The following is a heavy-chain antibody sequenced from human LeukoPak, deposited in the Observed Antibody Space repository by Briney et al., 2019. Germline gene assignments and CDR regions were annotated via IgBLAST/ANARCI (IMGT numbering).Heavy chain of an antibody. CDR3: AKGSYYYDSTGYSPAPGD. V-gene: IGHV3-23*01. CDR2: ISGNGASI. Sequence: PGGSLRLSCAASGFTFSSYGMSWVRQAPGRGLEWVSSISGNGASIYYADSVKGRFTISRDNSKNTLHLQMNSLRAEDTAVYFCAKGSYYYDSTGYSPAPGDWGQGTLVTVSS. CDR1: GFTFSSYG. J-gene: IGHJ4*02. D-gene: IGHD3-22*01.